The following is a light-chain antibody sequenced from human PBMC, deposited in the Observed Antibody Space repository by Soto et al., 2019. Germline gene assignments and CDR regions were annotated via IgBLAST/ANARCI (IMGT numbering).Light chain of an antibody. V-gene: IGKV3-11*01. CDR3: QQRSNWVFT. CDR1: QSVSSS. CDR2: DAS. Sequence: EIVLTQSPAALSLSPGERATLSCRASQSVSSSLAWYQQKPGQAPRLLIYDASNRATGIPARFSGSGSGTDFTLTISSLEPEDFAVYYCQQRSNWVFTFGPGTTVDIK. J-gene: IGKJ3*01.